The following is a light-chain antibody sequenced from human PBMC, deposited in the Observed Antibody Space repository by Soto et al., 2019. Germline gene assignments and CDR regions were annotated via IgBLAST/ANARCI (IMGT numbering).Light chain of an antibody. CDR2: SNN. CDR1: SSNIGSNT. Sequence: QSVLTQPPSASGTPGQRVAISCSGSSSNIGSNTVNWYQQLPGTAPKLLIYSNNQRPSGVPDRFSASKSGTSASLAISGLQSEDEADYYCAAWDDGLNGSWVFGGGTKL. V-gene: IGLV1-44*01. CDR3: AAWDDGLNGSWV. J-gene: IGLJ3*02.